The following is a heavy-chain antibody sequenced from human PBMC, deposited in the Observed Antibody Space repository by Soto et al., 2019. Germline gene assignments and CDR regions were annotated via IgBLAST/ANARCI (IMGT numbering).Heavy chain of an antibody. V-gene: IGHV1-2*04. D-gene: IGHD6-6*01. CDR3: ARDMDSSSKDYYYGMDV. J-gene: IGHJ6*02. CDR2: INPNSGGT. CDR1: GYTFTGYY. Sequence: GASVKVSCKASGYTFTGYYMHWVRQAPGQGLEWMGWINPNSGGTNYAQKSQGWVTMTRDTSISTAYMELSRLRSGDTVVDYCARDMDSSSKDYYYGMDVWGQGTMVTVSS.